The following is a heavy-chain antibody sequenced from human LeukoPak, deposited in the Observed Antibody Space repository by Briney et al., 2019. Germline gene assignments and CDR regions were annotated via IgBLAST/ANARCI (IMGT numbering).Heavy chain of an antibody. V-gene: IGHV3-23*01. CDR3: AKDAFSYNGVYDALDI. D-gene: IGHD3-3*01. CDR1: GFTFSSYG. J-gene: IGHJ3*02. CDR2: MGGGIDDI. Sequence: GRSLRLSCAASGFTFSSYGMHWVRQAPGKRLEWVSTMGGGIDDIGYADAVKGRFTISRDNSKDTLYLQMNSLKVEDTALYYCAKDAFSYNGVYDALDIWGQGTMVTVSS.